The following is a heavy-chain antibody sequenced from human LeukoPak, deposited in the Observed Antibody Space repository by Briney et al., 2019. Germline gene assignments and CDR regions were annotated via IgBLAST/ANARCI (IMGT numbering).Heavy chain of an antibody. J-gene: IGHJ4*02. CDR3: ARDPYVYDSTWD. CDR1: GFTFNTYS. CDR2: ISGTGDYI. Sequence: GGSLILSCAASGFTFNTYSMHWVRQAPGKGLEWVSSISGTGDYIYYADSVQGRFTISRDNSKNSLYLQLNSLRAEDSALYYCARDPYVYDSTWDWGQGTLVTVSS. V-gene: IGHV3-21*01. D-gene: IGHD3-22*01.